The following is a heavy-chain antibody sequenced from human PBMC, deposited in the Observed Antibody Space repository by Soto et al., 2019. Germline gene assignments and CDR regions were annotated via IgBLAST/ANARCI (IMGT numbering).Heavy chain of an antibody. Sequence: VSGPTLVNPTQTLTLTCTFSGFSLSTSGVGVGWIRQPPGKALEWLALIYWGDDKRYSPSLKSRLTITKDTSKNQVVLTMTNMDPVDTATYYCAHILSNPGIAAAPVGYFDYWGQGTLVTVSS. CDR1: GFSLSTSGVG. CDR3: AHILSNPGIAAAPVGYFDY. D-gene: IGHD6-13*01. V-gene: IGHV2-5*02. J-gene: IGHJ4*02. CDR2: IYWGDDK.